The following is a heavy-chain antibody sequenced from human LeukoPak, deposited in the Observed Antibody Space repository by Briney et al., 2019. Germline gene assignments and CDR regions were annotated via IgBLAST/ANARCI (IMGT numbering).Heavy chain of an antibody. CDR3: ARYCTGGSCYRAFDI. J-gene: IGHJ3*02. CDR1: GFTFSSYA. CDR2: IYSGGST. D-gene: IGHD2-15*01. V-gene: IGHV3-53*01. Sequence: GGSLRLSCAASGFTFSSYAMSWVRQAPGKGLEWVSIIYSGGSTYYADSVKGRFTISRDNSKNTLYFQMNSLRAEDTAVYYCARYCTGGSCYRAFDIWGQGTMVTVSS.